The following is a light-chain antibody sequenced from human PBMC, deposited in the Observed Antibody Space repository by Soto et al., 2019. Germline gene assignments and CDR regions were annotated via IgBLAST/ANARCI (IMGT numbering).Light chain of an antibody. CDR2: DVS. V-gene: IGLV2-11*01. Sequence: QSALTQPRSVSGSPGQSVTISCTGTSSDVGDYNYVSWYQQHPGKAPKLVIYDVSKRPSGVPDLFSGSKSGNTASLTISGRQAEEEADYYCCSFAGSYTXXVXXGGXKLTXL. CDR1: SSDVGDYNY. CDR3: CSFAGSYTXXV. J-gene: IGLJ3*02.